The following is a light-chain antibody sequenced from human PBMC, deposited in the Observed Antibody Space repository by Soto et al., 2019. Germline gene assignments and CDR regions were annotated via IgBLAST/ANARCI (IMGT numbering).Light chain of an antibody. CDR2: GAS. CDR1: QSVSSSY. J-gene: IGKJ1*01. V-gene: IGKV3-20*01. Sequence: EIVLTQSPGTLSLSPGERATLSCRASQSVSSSYLAWYQQKPGQAPRLLIYGASSRATGIPDRFSGSGSGTDFTLFISRLEPEDFAVYYCQQYGSSPRTFGQGPKVEIK. CDR3: QQYGSSPRT.